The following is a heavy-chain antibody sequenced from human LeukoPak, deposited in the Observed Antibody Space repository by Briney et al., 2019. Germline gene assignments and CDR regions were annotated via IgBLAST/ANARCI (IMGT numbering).Heavy chain of an antibody. D-gene: IGHD1-26*01. V-gene: IGHV3-53*01. Sequence: GGSLRLSCAPSGLDVSSDYMSWVRQAPGKGLEWVSFFYKFDTYYADSVRGRFTISRDNSKDTLYLQMNSLRVDDTAVYFCTRAPAWDLLYYNWGQGTRVTVSS. CDR2: FYKFDT. CDR1: GLDVSSDY. J-gene: IGHJ4*02. CDR3: TRAPAWDLLYYN.